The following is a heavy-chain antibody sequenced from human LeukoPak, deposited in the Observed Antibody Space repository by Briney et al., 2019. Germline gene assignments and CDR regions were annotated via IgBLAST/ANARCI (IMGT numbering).Heavy chain of an antibody. CDR1: GGSFSGYY. Sequence: SETLSITCAVYGGSFSGYYWSWIRQPPGKGLEWIGEINHSGSTNYNPSLKSRVTISVDTSKNQFSLKLSSVTAADTAVYYCARHVRRYCSSTSCYEYYYYYMDVWGKGTTVTVSS. J-gene: IGHJ6*03. CDR2: INHSGST. D-gene: IGHD2-2*01. V-gene: IGHV4-34*01. CDR3: ARHVRRYCSSTSCYEYYYYYMDV.